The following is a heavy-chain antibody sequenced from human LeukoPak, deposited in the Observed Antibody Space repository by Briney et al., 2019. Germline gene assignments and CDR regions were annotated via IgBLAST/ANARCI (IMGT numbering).Heavy chain of an antibody. CDR2: ISSSSSYM. Sequence: GGSLRLSCAASGFTFSSYSMNWVRQAPGKGLEWVSSISSSSSYMYYADSVKGRFTISRDNSKNTLYLQMNSLRAEDTAVYYCAKDHRAGQYYYYYYGMDVWGQGTTVTVSS. J-gene: IGHJ6*02. CDR3: AKDHRAGQYYYYYYGMDV. CDR1: GFTFSSYS. V-gene: IGHV3-21*01. D-gene: IGHD3-10*01.